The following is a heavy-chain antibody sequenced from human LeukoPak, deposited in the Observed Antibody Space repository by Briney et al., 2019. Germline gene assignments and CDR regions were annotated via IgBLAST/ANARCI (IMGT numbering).Heavy chain of an antibody. CDR2: IYYSGST. CDR1: GGSISSSSYY. D-gene: IGHD6-13*01. CDR3: ARGWRGIAATNAFDI. J-gene: IGHJ3*02. Sequence: NASETLSLTCTVSGGSISSSSYYWGWIRQPPGKGLEWIGSIYYSGSTYYNPSLKSRVTISVDTSKNQFPLKLSSVTAADTAVYYCARGWRGIAATNAFDIWGQGTMVTVSS. V-gene: IGHV4-39*06.